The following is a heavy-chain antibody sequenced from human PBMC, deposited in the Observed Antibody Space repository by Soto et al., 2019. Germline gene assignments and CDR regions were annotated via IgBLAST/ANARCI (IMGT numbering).Heavy chain of an antibody. D-gene: IGHD6-19*01. CDR3: AGTGREQWGADY. Sequence: RGESLKISCKGSGYSFTTYWIGWVRQMPGKGLEWMGIIYPNDSDTRYSPSFQGQVTISADKSISTAYLQWSSLKASDHAMYYCAGTGREQWGADYWGRRTRLTLSS. CDR1: GYSFTTYW. CDR2: IYPNDSDT. V-gene: IGHV5-51*01. J-gene: IGHJ4*02.